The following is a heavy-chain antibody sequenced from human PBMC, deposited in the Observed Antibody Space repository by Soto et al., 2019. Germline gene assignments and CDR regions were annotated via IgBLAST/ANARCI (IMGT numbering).Heavy chain of an antibody. CDR3: ARGVPAAGTDWFDP. CDR1: GGSISNYY. Sequence: SETLSLTCTVSGGSISNYYWSWIRQSAEKRLEWIGRVSSTGSSYYNPSLKSRVTISVDTSKNQVSLNLTSVTAADTAVYYCARGVPAAGTDWFDPWGQGTLVTVSS. J-gene: IGHJ5*02. V-gene: IGHV4-4*07. D-gene: IGHD6-13*01. CDR2: VSSTGSS.